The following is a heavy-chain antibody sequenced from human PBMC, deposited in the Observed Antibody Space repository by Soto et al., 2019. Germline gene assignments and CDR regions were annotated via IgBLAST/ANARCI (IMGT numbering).Heavy chain of an antibody. V-gene: IGHV1-69*05. Sequence: QVQLVQSGAEVKKPGSSVKVSCKASGGTFSSYAISWVRQAPGQGLEWMGGIIPIFGTANYAQKFQGRVTXTXXXSXXTADRELSSLRSEDMAVYYCARHVPAAGYSYGMDVWGQGTTVTVSS. CDR2: IIPIFGTA. J-gene: IGHJ6*02. CDR3: ARHVPAAGYSYGMDV. CDR1: GGTFSSYA. D-gene: IGHD2-2*01.